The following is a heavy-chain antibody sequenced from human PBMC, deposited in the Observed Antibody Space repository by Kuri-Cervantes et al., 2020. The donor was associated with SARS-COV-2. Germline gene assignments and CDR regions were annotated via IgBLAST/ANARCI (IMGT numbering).Heavy chain of an antibody. Sequence: GSLRLSCTVSGGSISSHYWSWIRQPPGKGLEWIGYIYYSGSTNYNPSLKSRVTISVDTSKNQFSLKLSSVTAADTAVYYCARGDPITIFGVVIIRRRTSFDYWGQGTLVTVSS. J-gene: IGHJ4*02. D-gene: IGHD3-3*01. CDR2: IYYSGST. CDR3: ARGDPITIFGVVIIRRRTSFDY. V-gene: IGHV4-59*08. CDR1: GGSISSHY.